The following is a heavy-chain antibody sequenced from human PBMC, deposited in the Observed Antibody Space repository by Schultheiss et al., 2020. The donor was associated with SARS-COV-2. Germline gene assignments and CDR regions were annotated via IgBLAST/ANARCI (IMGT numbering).Heavy chain of an antibody. CDR2: IYHDGST. CDR1: GGSINRDNR. J-gene: IGHJ4*02. Sequence: SETLTLTCAASGGSINRDNRWSWVRQPPGKGLEWIGEIYHDGSTYYTPSLRSRVTMSVDKSKNQFSLKLTTVTAADTALYYCARDPNPGVVIGDDYWGQGTLVTVSS. V-gene: IGHV4-4*02. CDR3: ARDPNPGVVIGDDY. D-gene: IGHD3-3*01.